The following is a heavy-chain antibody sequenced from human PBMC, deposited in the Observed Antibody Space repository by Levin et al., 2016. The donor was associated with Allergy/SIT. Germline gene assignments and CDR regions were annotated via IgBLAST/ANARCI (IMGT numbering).Heavy chain of an antibody. CDR2: ISSSGSTI. D-gene: IGHD2-2*01. CDR1: GFRFNDYY. CDR3: ARGGRYCSSTTCYGFDY. J-gene: IGHJ4*02. V-gene: IGHV3-11*01. Sequence: GESLKISCAASGFRFNDYYMSWIRQAPGKGLEWVSYISSSGSTIHYADSVKGRFTISRDNAKNSLYLQMNNLRGEDTAVYYCARGGRYCSSTTCYGFDYWGQGTLVTVSS.